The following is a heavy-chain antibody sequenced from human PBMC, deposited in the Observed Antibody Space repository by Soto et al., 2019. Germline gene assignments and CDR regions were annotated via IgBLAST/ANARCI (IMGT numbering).Heavy chain of an antibody. CDR1: GGSISSGGYY. V-gene: IGHV4-31*03. CDR2: IYYSGST. CDR3: ARVLRGYRNAIALNWFDP. D-gene: IGHD5-18*01. Sequence: QVQLQESSPGLVKPSQTLSLTCTVSGGSISSGGYYWSWIRQHPGKGLEWIGYIYYSGSTYYNPSLKSRVTISVDTSKNQFSLKLSSVTDADTAVYYCARVLRGYRNAIALNWFDPWGQGTLVTVSS. J-gene: IGHJ5*02.